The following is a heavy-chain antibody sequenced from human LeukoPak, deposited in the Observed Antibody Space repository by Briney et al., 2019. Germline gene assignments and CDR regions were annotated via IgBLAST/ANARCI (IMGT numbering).Heavy chain of an antibody. CDR3: ARNLFSSTWTFDY. D-gene: IGHD6-13*01. J-gene: IGHJ4*02. Sequence: SQTLSLTCTVSGGSVSSGCYYWSWTRQHPGKGLEWLAYIYYSGNTYYTPSLKGRVAISVDTCKNQFSLKLSSVTAADTAVYYCARNLFSSTWTFDYWGQGTLVTVSS. V-gene: IGHV4-31*03. CDR1: GGSVSSGCYY. CDR2: IYYSGNT.